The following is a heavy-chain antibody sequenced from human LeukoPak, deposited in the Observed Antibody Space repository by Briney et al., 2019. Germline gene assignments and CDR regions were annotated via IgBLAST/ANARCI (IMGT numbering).Heavy chain of an antibody. CDR2: IYYSGST. CDR1: GGSISSYY. Sequence: ASETLSLTCTVSGGSISSYYWSWIRQPPGKGLEWIGYIYYSGSTNYNPSLKSRVTISVDTSKNQFSLKLSSVTAADTAVYYCARDQYSSGWQPRNYYGMDVWGQGTTVTVSS. D-gene: IGHD6-19*01. V-gene: IGHV4-59*01. J-gene: IGHJ6*02. CDR3: ARDQYSSGWQPRNYYGMDV.